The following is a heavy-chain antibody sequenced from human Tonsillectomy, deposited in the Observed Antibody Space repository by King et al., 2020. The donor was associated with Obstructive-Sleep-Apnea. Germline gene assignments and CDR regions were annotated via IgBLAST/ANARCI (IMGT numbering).Heavy chain of an antibody. CDR3: ARGVGATMGANFWRFDS. J-gene: IGHJ4*02. Sequence: QLVQSGAEVKKPGESLKISCKGSGYSLSSNWIGWVRQMPGKGLEWRGIIYLGDSDPRYSPPFQGQVTISADKSISTAYLQWSSLKASDTAIYYCARGVGATMGANFWRFDSWGQGTLVTVSS. CDR1: GYSLSSNW. V-gene: IGHV5-51*01. CDR2: IYLGDSDP. D-gene: IGHD1-26*01.